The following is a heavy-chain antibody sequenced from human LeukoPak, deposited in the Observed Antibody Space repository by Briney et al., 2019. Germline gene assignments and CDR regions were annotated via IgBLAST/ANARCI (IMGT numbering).Heavy chain of an antibody. CDR2: IYYSGST. D-gene: IGHD3-10*01. CDR1: GGSISSSSYY. J-gene: IGHJ5*02. V-gene: IGHV4-39*01. CDR3: ARHYGSGSYYRTFWFDP. Sequence: SETLSLTCTVSGGSISSSSYYWGWIRQPPGTGLEWIGSIYYSGSTYYNPSLKSRVTISVDTSKNQFSLKLSSVTAADTAVYYCARHYGSGSYYRTFWFDPWGQGTLVTVSS.